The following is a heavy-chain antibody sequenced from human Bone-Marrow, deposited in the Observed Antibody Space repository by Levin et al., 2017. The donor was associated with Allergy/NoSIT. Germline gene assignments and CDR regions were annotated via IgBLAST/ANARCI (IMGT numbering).Heavy chain of an antibody. V-gene: IGHV1-46*01. D-gene: IGHD1-26*01. Sequence: ASVKVSCKASGYTFTSYYMHWVRQAPGQGLEWMGIINPSGGSTSYAQKFQGRVTMTRDTSTSTVYMELSSLRSGDTAVYYCARDLEGAGAESSNLVGATQGAFDIWGQGTMVTVSS. CDR2: INPSGGST. CDR1: GYTFTSYY. J-gene: IGHJ3*02. CDR3: ARDLEGAGAESSNLVGATQGAFDI.